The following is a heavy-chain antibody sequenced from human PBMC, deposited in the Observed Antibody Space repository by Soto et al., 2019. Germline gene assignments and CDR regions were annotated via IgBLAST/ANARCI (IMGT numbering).Heavy chain of an antibody. J-gene: IGHJ3*02. CDR2: IYHTGNT. D-gene: IGHD5-18*01. V-gene: IGHV4-59*13. Sequence: QVRLHESGPGLVKPSETLSLTCTVSTDSFNDYYWSWIRQPPGKGLEWLGSIYHTGNTTYNPSLESRVSISVDTSKIQFSLSLSSVTAAETAVYYCARDVGIHDAFDIWGQGTLVTVSS. CDR3: ARDVGIHDAFDI. CDR1: TDSFNDYY.